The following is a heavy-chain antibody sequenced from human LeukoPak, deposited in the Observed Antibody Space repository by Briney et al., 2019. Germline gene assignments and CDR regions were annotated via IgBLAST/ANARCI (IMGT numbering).Heavy chain of an antibody. J-gene: IGHJ4*02. Sequence: PGGSLRLSCAASGFTFSSYAMHWVRQAPGKGLEWVAVISYDGSNKYYADSVKGRFTISRDNSKDTLYLQVNSLRAEDTALYYCAKDVPAGYFDSWGQGTLVTVSS. D-gene: IGHD2-2*01. CDR1: GFTFSSYA. V-gene: IGHV3-30-3*01. CDR3: AKDVPAGYFDS. CDR2: ISYDGSNK.